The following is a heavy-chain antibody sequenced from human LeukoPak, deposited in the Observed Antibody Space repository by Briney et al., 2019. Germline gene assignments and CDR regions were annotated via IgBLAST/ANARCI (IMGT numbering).Heavy chain of an antibody. Sequence: GGSLRLSCLASGLTFNTYWMHWVRQVPGKGPVWVTRINPDGSVTWDADSVRGRFIISRDDAKNTLYLQMNSLRAEDTALYYCAREAPAYGERYFVSWGQGTLVTVSS. D-gene: IGHD2-21*01. CDR1: GLTFNTYW. CDR3: AREAPAYGERYFVS. CDR2: INPDGSVT. J-gene: IGHJ4*02. V-gene: IGHV3-74*01.